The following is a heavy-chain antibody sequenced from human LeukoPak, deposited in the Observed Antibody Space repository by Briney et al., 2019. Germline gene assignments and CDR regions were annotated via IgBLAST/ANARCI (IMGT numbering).Heavy chain of an antibody. V-gene: IGHV4-31*03. CDR1: GGSISRGDNY. D-gene: IGHD4-23*01. CDR3: ARVTPDDAFDI. Sequence: PSQTLSLTCTVSGGSISRGDNYWSWIRQHPGKGLEWIGYIYYSGSTYYNPSLKSRVTISVDTSKNQFSLKLSSVTAADTAVYYCARVTPDDAFDIWGQGTMVTVSS. CDR2: IYYSGST. J-gene: IGHJ3*02.